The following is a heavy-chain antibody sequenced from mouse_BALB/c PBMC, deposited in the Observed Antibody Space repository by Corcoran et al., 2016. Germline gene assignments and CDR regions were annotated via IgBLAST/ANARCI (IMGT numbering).Heavy chain of an antibody. D-gene: IGHD1-1*01. J-gene: IGHJ3*01. CDR2: ISPYNGGT. Sequence: EVQLQQSGPELVKPGASMKISCKASGYSFTGYTMNWVKQSHGKNLEWIGLISPYNGGTSYNQKCKGKATLTVDKSSSTAYMELLSLTSEDSAVYYCARGAHYYGRSPAWFAYWGQGTLVTVSA. V-gene: IGHV1-18*01. CDR3: ARGAHYYGRSPAWFAY. CDR1: GYSFTGYT.